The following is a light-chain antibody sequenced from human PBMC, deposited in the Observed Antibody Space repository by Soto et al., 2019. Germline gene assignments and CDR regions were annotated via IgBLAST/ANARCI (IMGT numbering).Light chain of an antibody. CDR2: DAS. J-gene: IGKJ4*01. Sequence: DIQMTQSPSTLSASVGDRVTITCRASQSISSWLAWYQQKPGKAPKLLIYDASSLESGVPSRFSGSGSGTEFTLTISSLQPDDFATYYCQQYDDLASTFGGGTKVEV. V-gene: IGKV1-5*01. CDR3: QQYDDLAST. CDR1: QSISSW.